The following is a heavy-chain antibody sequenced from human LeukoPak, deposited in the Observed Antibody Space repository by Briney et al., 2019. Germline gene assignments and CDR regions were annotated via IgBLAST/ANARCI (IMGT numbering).Heavy chain of an antibody. CDR1: GFTFSSYG. V-gene: IGHV3-33*01. D-gene: IGHD2-15*01. CDR3: ARSPYCSGGSCYSEDRYFDY. CDR2: IWYDGSNT. J-gene: IGHJ4*02. Sequence: GRSLRLSCAASGFTFSSYGMHWVRQAPGKGLEWVAVIWYDGSNTYYADSVKGRFTIYRDNSKNTLYLQMNSLRAEDTAVYYCARSPYCSGGSCYSEDRYFDYWGQGTLVTVSS.